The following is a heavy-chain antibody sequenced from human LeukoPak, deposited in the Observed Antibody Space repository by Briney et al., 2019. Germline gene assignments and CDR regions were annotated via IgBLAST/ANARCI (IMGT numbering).Heavy chain of an antibody. D-gene: IGHD5-24*01. CDR2: IYYSGST. J-gene: IGHJ4*02. CDR3: ARGRRDGYMLLWEDY. Sequence: KSSETLSLTCTVSGGSITSSSYYRGWIRQPPGNGLEWIGSIYYSGSTYYNPSLKSRVTISVDTSKNQFSLKLSSMTAADTALYYCARGRRDGYMLLWEDYWGQGTLVTVSS. CDR1: GGSITSSSYY. V-gene: IGHV4-39*07.